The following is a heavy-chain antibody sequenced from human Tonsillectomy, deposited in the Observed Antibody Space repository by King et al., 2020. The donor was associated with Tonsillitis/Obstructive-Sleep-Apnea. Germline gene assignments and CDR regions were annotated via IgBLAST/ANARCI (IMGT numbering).Heavy chain of an antibody. CDR2: IYYSGST. Sequence: QLQESGPGLVKPSETLSLTCTVSGGSISSSSYYWGWIRQPPGKGLEWIGSIYYSGSTYYNPSLKSRVTISGDTSKNQFALKLSSVTAADTAVYYCASTREVEDIVVVPAAIHYWGQGTLVTVSS. CDR3: ASTREVEDIVVVPAAIHY. CDR1: GGSISSSSYY. J-gene: IGHJ4*02. V-gene: IGHV4-39*01. D-gene: IGHD2-2*01.